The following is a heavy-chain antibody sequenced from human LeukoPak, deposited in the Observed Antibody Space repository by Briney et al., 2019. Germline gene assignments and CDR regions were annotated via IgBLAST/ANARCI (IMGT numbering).Heavy chain of an antibody. CDR1: GGSISSSSYY. D-gene: IGHD1-26*01. CDR3: ARLSGSYQLFDY. J-gene: IGHJ4*02. Sequence: SETLSLTCTVSGGSISSSSYYWGWIRQPPGKGLEWIGSIYYSGSTYYNPSLKSRVTISVDTSKNQFSLKLSSVTAADTAVYYCARLSGSYQLFDYWGQGTLVTVSS. V-gene: IGHV4-39*07. CDR2: IYYSGST.